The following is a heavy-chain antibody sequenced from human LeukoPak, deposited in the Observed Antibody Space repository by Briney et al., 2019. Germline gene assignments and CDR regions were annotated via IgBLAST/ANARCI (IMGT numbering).Heavy chain of an antibody. CDR2: ISTSGGST. V-gene: IGHV3-23*01. J-gene: IGHJ5*02. CDR1: GFTFSSHD. Sequence: GGSLRLSCAASGFTFSSHDMSWVRQAPGKGLEWVSAISTSGGSTYYADSVKGRFTISRDNSKNPLYPPINSLRAEDTAVCYCPRDIVATMHNCFDLWGQGTLVTVPS. CDR3: PRDIVATMHNCFDL. D-gene: IGHD5-12*01.